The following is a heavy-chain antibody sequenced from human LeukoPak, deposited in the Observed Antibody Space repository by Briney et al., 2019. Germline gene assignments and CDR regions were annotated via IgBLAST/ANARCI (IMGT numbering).Heavy chain of an antibody. D-gene: IGHD4-17*01. Sequence: SETLSLTCTVSGYSISSGYYWGWIRQPPGKGLEWIGSIYHSGSTYYNPSLKSRVTISVDTSKSQFSLKLSSVTAADTAVYYCARESLYGVVDYWGQGTLVTVSS. V-gene: IGHV4-38-2*02. CDR2: IYHSGST. J-gene: IGHJ4*02. CDR1: GYSISSGYY. CDR3: ARESLYGVVDY.